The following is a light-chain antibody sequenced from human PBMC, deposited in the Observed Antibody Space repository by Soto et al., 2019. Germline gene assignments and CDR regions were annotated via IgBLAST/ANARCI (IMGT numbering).Light chain of an antibody. CDR1: QSVSSN. Sequence: EIVMTQSPGTLSVSPGERATLSCRASQSVSSNLAWYQQKPGQAPRLLIYGASTRANGIPARFSGSRSGTEFTLTISSLQSEDFAVYYCQQDNNWPRTFGQWTQVEIK. CDR3: QQDNNWPRT. V-gene: IGKV3-15*01. J-gene: IGKJ1*01. CDR2: GAS.